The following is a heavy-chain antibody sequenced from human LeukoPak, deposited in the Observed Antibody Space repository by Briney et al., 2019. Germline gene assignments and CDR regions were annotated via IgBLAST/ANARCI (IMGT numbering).Heavy chain of an antibody. J-gene: IGHJ3*02. CDR2: ISAGGDGT. D-gene: IGHD1-1*01. CDR1: GFTFSSYA. CDR3: AKSLLTTATGTGRASDI. Sequence: PTGGSLRLSCAASGFTFSSYAMSWVRQAPGKGLEWVSGISAGGDGTYYADPVKGRFTISRDNSKNTLFLQMNSLRAEDTAKYYCAKSLLTTATGTGRASDIWGQGTMVTVSS. V-gene: IGHV3-23*01.